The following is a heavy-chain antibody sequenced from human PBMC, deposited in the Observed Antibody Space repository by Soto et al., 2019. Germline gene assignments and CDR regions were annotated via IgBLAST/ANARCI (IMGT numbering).Heavy chain of an antibody. CDR3: ARHYDSSGYGFDP. Sequence: WGSLRLSCAASGFTFISYSINFFRHSPCKWLEWVSSISSSSSYIYYADSVKGRFTISRDNAKNSLYLQMNSLRAEDTAVYYCARHYDSSGYGFDPWGQGTLVTVSS. CDR1: GFTFISYS. V-gene: IGHV3-21*01. J-gene: IGHJ5*02. CDR2: ISSSSSYI. D-gene: IGHD3-22*01.